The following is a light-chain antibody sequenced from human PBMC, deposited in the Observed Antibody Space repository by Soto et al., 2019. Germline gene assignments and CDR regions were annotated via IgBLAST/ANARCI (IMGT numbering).Light chain of an antibody. V-gene: IGKV1-5*01. Sequence: IQLTQTPSSLSASVGDRVTITCRASQGISSWLAWYQQKPGKAPKLLIYDASSLESGVPSRFSGSGSGTEFTLTISSLQPDDFATYYCQQYNSYPITFGQGTRLEI. CDR3: QQYNSYPIT. CDR2: DAS. CDR1: QGISSW. J-gene: IGKJ5*01.